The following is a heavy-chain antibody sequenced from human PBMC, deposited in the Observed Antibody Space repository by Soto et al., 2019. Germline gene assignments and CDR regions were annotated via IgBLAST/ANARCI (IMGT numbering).Heavy chain of an antibody. CDR2: ISAYTDDP. CDR3: GKGRSGDVGVFY. Sequence: QVQLLQSAAEVKKPGASVKVSCKASGYTFTNFGVTWVRQAPGQGLEWMGWISAYTDDPNYAQKFQGRVTMTIDTSTSTAYMDLRSLTSDDTAVYYCGKGRSGDVGVFYWGQGTLVTVYS. J-gene: IGHJ4*02. CDR1: GYTFTNFG. D-gene: IGHD1-26*01. V-gene: IGHV1-18*01.